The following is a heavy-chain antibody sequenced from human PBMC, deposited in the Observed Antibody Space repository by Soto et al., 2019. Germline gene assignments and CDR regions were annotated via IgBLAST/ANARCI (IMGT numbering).Heavy chain of an antibody. V-gene: IGHV1-69*13. D-gene: IGHD5-18*01. CDR1: GGTFSSYA. CDR2: IIPIFGTA. Sequence: SVKVSCKASGGTFSSYAISWVRQAPGQGLEWMGGIIPIFGTANYAQKFQGRVTITADESTSIAYMELSSLRSEDTAVYYCARATTAMVCFDYWGQGTLVTVSS. J-gene: IGHJ4*02. CDR3: ARATTAMVCFDY.